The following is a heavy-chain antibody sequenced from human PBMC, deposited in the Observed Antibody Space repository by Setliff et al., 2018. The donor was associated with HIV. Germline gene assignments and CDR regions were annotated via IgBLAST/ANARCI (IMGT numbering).Heavy chain of an antibody. CDR2: MYYRGTT. D-gene: IGHD3-10*01. CDR3: ARQGLTMNRGVPAPILYYFDY. J-gene: IGHJ4*02. CDR1: GGSIVSSSYY. V-gene: IGHV4-39*01. Sequence: SETLSLTCTVSGGSIVSSSYYWGWIRQPPGEGLEWIGTMYYRGTTYNNPSLKGRVTFSADTSKNQFSLNLNSVTATDTAVYYCARQGLTMNRGVPAPILYYFDYWGPGILVTVS.